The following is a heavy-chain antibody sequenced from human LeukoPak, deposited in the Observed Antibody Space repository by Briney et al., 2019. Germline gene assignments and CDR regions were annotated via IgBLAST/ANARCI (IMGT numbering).Heavy chain of an antibody. Sequence: SETLSLTCTVSGCSISSYYWSWIRQPPGKGLEWIGYIYYSGSTSYNPSLKSRVTISVDPSKNQFSLKLSSVTAAETAVYYCARSPRLGRYGYGPWELPVSYFGYWGQGTLVTVSS. CDR3: ARSPRLGRYGYGPWELPVSYFGY. CDR2: IYYSGST. J-gene: IGHJ4*02. V-gene: IGHV4-59*08. D-gene: IGHD1-26*01. CDR1: GCSISSYY.